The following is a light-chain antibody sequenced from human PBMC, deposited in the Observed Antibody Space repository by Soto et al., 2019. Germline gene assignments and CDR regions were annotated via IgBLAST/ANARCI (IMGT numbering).Light chain of an antibody. CDR2: DAS. J-gene: IGKJ4*01. CDR3: QQRSSWPPIT. CDR1: QSISSN. V-gene: IGKV3-11*01. Sequence: ETVMTQSPATLSVSPGERATLSCRASQSISSNLAWFQQKPGQAPRLLIYDASNRPTGIPARFTGSGSGTDFNLTISSLEPEDFAVYYCQQRSSWPPITVGGGTKGDIK.